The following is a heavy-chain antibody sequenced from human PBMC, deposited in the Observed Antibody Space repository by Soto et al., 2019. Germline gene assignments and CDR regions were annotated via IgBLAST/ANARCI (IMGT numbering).Heavy chain of an antibody. CDR1: GFTFGDYA. V-gene: IGHV3-49*03. D-gene: IGHD4-17*01. CDR2: IRSKAYGGTT. CDR3: TRDKEDDGDYYYYYYMDV. J-gene: IGHJ6*03. Sequence: GGSLRLSCTASGFTFGDYAMSWFRQAPGKGLEWVGFIRSKAYGGTTEYAASVKGRFTISRDDSKSIAYLQMNSLKTEDTAVYYCTRDKEDDGDYYYYYYMDVWGKGTTVTVSS.